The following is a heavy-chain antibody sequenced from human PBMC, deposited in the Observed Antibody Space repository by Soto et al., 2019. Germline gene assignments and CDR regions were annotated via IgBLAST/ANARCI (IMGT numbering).Heavy chain of an antibody. CDR1: GFTFSSYA. CDR3: APRKVVVPAAIGGGSEYYYYYGMDV. J-gene: IGHJ6*02. D-gene: IGHD2-2*02. CDR2: ISGSGGST. Sequence: EVQLLESGGGLVQPGGSLRLSCAASGFTFSSYAMSWVRQAPGKGLEWVSAISGSGGSTYYADSVKGRFTISRDNSKNTLYLQMNSLRAEDTAVYYCAPRKVVVPAAIGGGSEYYYYYGMDVWGQGTTVTVSS. V-gene: IGHV3-23*01.